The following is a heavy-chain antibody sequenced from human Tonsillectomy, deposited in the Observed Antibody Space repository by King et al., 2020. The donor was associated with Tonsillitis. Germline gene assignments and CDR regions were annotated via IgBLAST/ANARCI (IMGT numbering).Heavy chain of an antibody. CDR3: VGAGDHVFWYFDS. J-gene: IGHJ4*02. V-gene: IGHV1-69*04. CDR1: GGTFSSYG. D-gene: IGHD4-17*01. Sequence: QLVQSGAEVKKPGSSVKVSCKASGGTFSSYGISWVRQAPGQGLEWMGRIIPIVGTANYAQKFQGRVTITADKSTSTAFMELSSLRSEDSAVYYCVGAGDHVFWYFDSWGQGTLVTVSS. CDR2: IIPIVGTA.